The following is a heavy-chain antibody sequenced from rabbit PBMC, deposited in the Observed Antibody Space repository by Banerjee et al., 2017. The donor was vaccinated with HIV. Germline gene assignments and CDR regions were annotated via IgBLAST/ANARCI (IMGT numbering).Heavy chain of an antibody. J-gene: IGHJ4*01. Sequence: QEQLEESGGDLVKPEGSLTLTCTASGFSFSSSYWICWVRQAPGKGLEWIGCIYAGSSGNTQYASWAKGRFTISKTSSTTVTLQMTSLTASDTATYFCARGYSTNTGYYYFNLWGPGTLVHRL. CDR2: IYAGSSGNT. V-gene: IGHV1S45*01. CDR1: GFSFSSSYW. D-gene: IGHD1-1*01. CDR3: ARGYSTNTGYYYFNL.